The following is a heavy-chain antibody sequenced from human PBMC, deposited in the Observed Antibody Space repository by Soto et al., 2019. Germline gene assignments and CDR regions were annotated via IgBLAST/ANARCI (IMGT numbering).Heavy chain of an antibody. Sequence: GASVKVSCRASGYTLTSYDINWVRQATGQGLEWMGWMNPNSGNTGYAQKFKGRVTMTRNTSISTAYMELSSLRSEDTAVYYCARHWLSGSSYYWGQGTLVTVSS. D-gene: IGHD1-26*01. CDR2: MNPNSGNT. J-gene: IGHJ4*02. CDR1: GYTLTSYD. CDR3: ARHWLSGSSYY. V-gene: IGHV1-8*01.